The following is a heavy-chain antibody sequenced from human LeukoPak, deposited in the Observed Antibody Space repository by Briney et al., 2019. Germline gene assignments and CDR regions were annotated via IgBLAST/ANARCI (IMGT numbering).Heavy chain of an antibody. CDR1: GYSISSGYY. CDR3: SSRLITMVLGERWGYP. Sequence: PSETLSLTCAVSGYSISSGYYWGWIRQHPGKGLEWIGRIYHSGRTNYNPSLKSRFTISVDTSNNSCPLKLSSTTASITALYYRSSRLITMVLGERWGYPRGQGALFTVSS. V-gene: IGHV4-38-2*01. D-gene: IGHD3-10*01. J-gene: IGHJ5*02. CDR2: IYHSGRT.